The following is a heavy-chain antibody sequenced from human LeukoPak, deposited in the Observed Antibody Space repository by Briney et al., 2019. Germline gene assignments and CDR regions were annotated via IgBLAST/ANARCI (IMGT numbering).Heavy chain of an antibody. CDR1: GSTFTSYY. CDR2: INPSGGST. Sequence: ASVKVSCKASGSTFTSYYMHWVRLAPGQGLEWMGIINPSGGSTSYAQKFQGRVTMTRDTSTSTVYMELSSLRSEDTAVYYCARVSGSYYPHFDYWGQGTLVTVSS. CDR3: ARVSGSYYPHFDY. V-gene: IGHV1-46*01. J-gene: IGHJ4*02. D-gene: IGHD1-26*01.